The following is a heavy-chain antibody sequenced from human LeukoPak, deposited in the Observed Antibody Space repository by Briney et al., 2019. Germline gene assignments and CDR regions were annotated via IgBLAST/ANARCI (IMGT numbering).Heavy chain of an antibody. CDR2: IIPIFGTA. D-gene: IGHD3-3*01. J-gene: IGHJ6*02. CDR3: ARGNYDFWSAQVPYYYYYYGMDV. CDR1: GGTFSSYA. Sequence: SVKVSCKASGGTFSSYAISWVRQAPGQGLEWMGGIIPIFGTANYAQKFQGRVTITADESTSTAYMELSSLRSEDTAVYYCARGNYDFWSAQVPYYYYYYGMDVWGQGTTVTASS. V-gene: IGHV1-69*13.